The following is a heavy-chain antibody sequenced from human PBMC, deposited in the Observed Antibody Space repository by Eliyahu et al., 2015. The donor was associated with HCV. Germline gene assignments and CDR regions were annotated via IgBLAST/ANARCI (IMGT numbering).Heavy chain of an antibody. CDR3: ARDRYGEYCTGTNCYSSWFDT. Sequence: LEWMGGIIPGIGSVNYAHNFQGKITISADDSTNTAYMELSSLKSEDTAVYYCARDRYGEYCTGTNCYSSWFDTWGQGTLVTVSS. CDR2: IIPGIGSV. D-gene: IGHD2-2*01. J-gene: IGHJ5*02. V-gene: IGHV1-69*01.